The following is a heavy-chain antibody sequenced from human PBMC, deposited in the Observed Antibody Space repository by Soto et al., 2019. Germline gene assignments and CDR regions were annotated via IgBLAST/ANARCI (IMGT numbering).Heavy chain of an antibody. CDR2: TYGGGDEK. Sequence: EVQLVESGGGLVQPGGSLRLSCVASGFAFSTYTMNWFLQAPGRGLEWLSGTYGGGDEKFYEDSVKGRFNISRDNSRSTLYLEMNYLRSDDTATYYCAKYRHTDGFWPFDHWGRGTLIIVSS. CDR3: AKYRHTDGFWPFDH. D-gene: IGHD3-3*01. V-gene: IGHV3-23*03. CDR1: GFAFSTYT. J-gene: IGHJ4*02.